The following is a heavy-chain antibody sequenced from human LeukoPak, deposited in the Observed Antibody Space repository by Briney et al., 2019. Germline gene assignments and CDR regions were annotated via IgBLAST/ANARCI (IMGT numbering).Heavy chain of an antibody. J-gene: IGHJ4*02. V-gene: IGHV1-24*01. CDR2: FDPEDGET. D-gene: IGHD1-26*01. Sequence: EASVKVSCTVSGYSLTELSMHWVRQAPGKGLEWVGGFDPEDGETIYAQKFQGRVSMTEDTTTDTAYMEMSSLRSEDTAVYYCATDPIVGATFHFDYWGQGTLVTVSS. CDR1: GYSLTELS. CDR3: ATDPIVGATFHFDY.